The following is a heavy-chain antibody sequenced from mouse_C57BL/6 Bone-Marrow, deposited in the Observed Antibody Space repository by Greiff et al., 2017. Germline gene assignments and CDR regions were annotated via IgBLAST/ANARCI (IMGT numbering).Heavy chain of an antibody. V-gene: IGHV14-4*01. Sequence: EVMLVESGAELVRPGASVKLSCTASGFNIKDDYMHWVKQRPEQGLEWIGWIDPENGDTEYASKFQGKATITADTSSNTAYLQLSSLTSEDTAVYYCTYYYGSPYYFDYWGQGTTLTVSS. CDR1: GFNIKDDY. J-gene: IGHJ2*01. D-gene: IGHD1-1*01. CDR2: IDPENGDT. CDR3: TYYYGSPYYFDY.